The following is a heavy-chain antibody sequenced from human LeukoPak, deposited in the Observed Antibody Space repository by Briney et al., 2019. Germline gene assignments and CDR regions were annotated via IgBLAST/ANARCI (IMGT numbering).Heavy chain of an antibody. V-gene: IGHV3-9*01. CDR2: INWNSGSI. Sequence: GGSLRLSCAASGFTFDDYAMHWVRQAPGKGLEWVSGINWNSGSIGYADSVKGRFTISRDNAKNSLYLQLNSLRAEDTALYYCTKSGSGNFLSGLDYWGQGTLVTVSS. CDR3: TKSGSGNFLSGLDY. J-gene: IGHJ4*02. CDR1: GFTFDDYA. D-gene: IGHD1-26*01.